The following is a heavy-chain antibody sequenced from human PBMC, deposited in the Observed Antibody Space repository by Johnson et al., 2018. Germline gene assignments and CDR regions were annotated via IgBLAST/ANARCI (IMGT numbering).Heavy chain of an antibody. CDR3: TRTHDYRDYYGMDV. CDR1: GFTFGDYA. V-gene: IGHV3-49*05. J-gene: IGHJ6*02. Sequence: VQLVESGGGLVKPGRSLRLSCTASGFTFGDYAMSWFRQAPGKGLEWVGFIRSKAYGGTTEYAASVKGRFTFSRDDSKSIAYLQMNSLKTEDTAVYYCTRTHDYRDYYGMDVWGQGTTVTVSS. D-gene: IGHD4-17*01. CDR2: IRSKAYGGTT.